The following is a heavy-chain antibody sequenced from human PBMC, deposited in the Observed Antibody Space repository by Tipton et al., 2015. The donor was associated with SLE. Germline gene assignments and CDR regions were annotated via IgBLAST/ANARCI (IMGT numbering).Heavy chain of an antibody. Sequence: QSGPEVKKPGASVKVSCKASGYTFTTYYLHWVRQAPGQGLEWMGIINPSGGSTSYAQKFQGRVTMTRDTSTSIVYMELSSLRSEDTAVYSCARLSPIGVFYGMDVWGQGTTVTVSS. CDR3: ARLSPIGVFYGMDV. V-gene: IGHV1-46*03. J-gene: IGHJ6*02. D-gene: IGHD1-26*01. CDR2: INPSGGST. CDR1: GYTFTTYY.